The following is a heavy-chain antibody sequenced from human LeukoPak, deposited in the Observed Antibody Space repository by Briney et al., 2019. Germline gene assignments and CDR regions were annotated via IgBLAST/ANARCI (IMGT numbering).Heavy chain of an antibody. J-gene: IGHJ6*03. CDR3: AREGRYYDILGGYYYMDV. CDR1: GGSISSYY. CDR2: IYYSGST. V-gene: IGHV4-59*01. D-gene: IGHD3-9*01. Sequence: PSETLSLTCTVSGGSISSYYWSWIRQPPGKGLEWIGYIYYSGSTNYNPSLKSRVTISVDTSKNQFSLKLSSVTAADTAVYYCAREGRYYDILGGYYYMDVWGKGTTVTISS.